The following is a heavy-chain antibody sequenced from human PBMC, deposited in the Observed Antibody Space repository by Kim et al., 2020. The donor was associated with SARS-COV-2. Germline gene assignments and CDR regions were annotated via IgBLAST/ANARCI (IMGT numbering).Heavy chain of an antibody. CDR1: GGTFRNCP. CDR2: IIPLFGTA. Sequence: SVKVSCKVFGGTFRNCPFSWVRQAPGQGLEWVGGIIPLFGTAKYTQGFQDRVIITADESTSTVYMELTSVRPEDTAVYYCARGVDNRCAYYYAMNFWGQGTAVTVS. V-gene: IGHV1-69*13. D-gene: IGHD2-15*01. CDR3: ARGVDNRCAYYYAMNF. J-gene: IGHJ6*02.